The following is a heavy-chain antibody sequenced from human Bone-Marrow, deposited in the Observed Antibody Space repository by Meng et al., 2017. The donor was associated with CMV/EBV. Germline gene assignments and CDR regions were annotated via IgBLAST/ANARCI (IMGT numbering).Heavy chain of an antibody. Sequence: GGSLRLSCKGSGYSFTSYWIGWVRQMPGKGLEWMGIIYPGDSDTRYSPSFQGQVTISADKSISTAYLQWSSLKASDTAMYYCARQRNYYRTTGYYTYWGQGKLVTVAS. V-gene: IGHV5-51*01. J-gene: IGHJ4*02. CDR2: IYPGDSDT. CDR3: ARQRNYYRTTGYYTY. CDR1: GYSFTSYW. D-gene: IGHD3-22*01.